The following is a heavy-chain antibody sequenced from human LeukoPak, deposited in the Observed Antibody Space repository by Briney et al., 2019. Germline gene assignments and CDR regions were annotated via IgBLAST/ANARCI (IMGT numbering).Heavy chain of an antibody. V-gene: IGHV3-9*01. CDR3: AKDMKANPMGIDY. CDR1: GFDDYA. J-gene: IGHJ4*02. Sequence: PGGSLRLSCAPSGFDDYAMHCVRPAPGKGLEWVSGISWNRGTIVYADSVKGRFTISRDNTKNSLYLQMNSLRAEDTAFYYCAKDMKANPMGIDYWGQGTLVTVSS. CDR2: ISWNRGTI. D-gene: IGHD1-26*01.